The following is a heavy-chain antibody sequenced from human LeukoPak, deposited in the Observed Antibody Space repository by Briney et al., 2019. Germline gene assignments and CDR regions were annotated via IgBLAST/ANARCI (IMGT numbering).Heavy chain of an antibody. CDR2: INPDSGGT. D-gene: IGHD3-10*01. Sequence: AASVKVSCKASGYTFTGYYMHWVRQAPGQGLEWMGWINPDSGGTNYAQKFQGRVTMTRDTSISTAYMELRSLRSDDTAVYYCARVSIMTLWFGESLHWGQGTLVTVSS. J-gene: IGHJ1*01. V-gene: IGHV1-2*02. CDR1: GYTFTGYY. CDR3: ARVSIMTLWFGESLH.